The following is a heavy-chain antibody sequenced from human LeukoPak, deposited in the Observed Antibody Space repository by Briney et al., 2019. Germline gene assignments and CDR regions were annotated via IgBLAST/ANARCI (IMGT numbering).Heavy chain of an antibody. J-gene: IGHJ6*02. Sequence: GGSLRLSCAASGFTFSSYGMHWVRQAPGKGMEWVADISYDGSNKYYADSVKGRFTISRDNSKNTLYLQMNRLRAEDTAVYYCAKVITWLGHYYYCGRDVWGQGTTVTVSS. CDR2: ISYDGSNK. V-gene: IGHV3-30*18. D-gene: IGHD3-22*01. CDR3: AKVITWLGHYYYCGRDV. CDR1: GFTFSSYG.